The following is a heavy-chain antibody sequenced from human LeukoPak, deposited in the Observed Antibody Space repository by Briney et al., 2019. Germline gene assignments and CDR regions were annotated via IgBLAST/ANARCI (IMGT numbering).Heavy chain of an antibody. CDR3: ARDVSGSYSFDY. D-gene: IGHD1-26*01. J-gene: IGHJ4*02. CDR1: GFTFGSYS. V-gene: IGHV3-21*01. Sequence: GGSLRLSCAASGFTFGSYSMNWVRQAPGKGLEWVSSISSSSSYIYYADSVKGRFTISRDNAKNSLYLQMNSLRAEDTAVYYCARDVSGSYSFDYWGQGTLVTVSS. CDR2: ISSSSSYI.